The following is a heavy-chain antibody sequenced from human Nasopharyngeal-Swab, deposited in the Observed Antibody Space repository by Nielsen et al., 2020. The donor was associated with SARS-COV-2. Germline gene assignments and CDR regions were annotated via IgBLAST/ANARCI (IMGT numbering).Heavy chain of an antibody. J-gene: IGHJ5*02. CDR3: AAEKYPPGGFDP. CDR2: ISSSGSNI. CDR1: GFTFSSYS. V-gene: IGHV3-48*04. D-gene: IGHD3-10*01. Sequence: GESLKISCAASGFTFSSYSMNWVRQAPGKGLEWVSYISSSGSNIFYADSVKGRFTISRDNAKNSLYLQMNSLRAEDTAVYYCAAEKYPPGGFDPWGQGTLVTVSS.